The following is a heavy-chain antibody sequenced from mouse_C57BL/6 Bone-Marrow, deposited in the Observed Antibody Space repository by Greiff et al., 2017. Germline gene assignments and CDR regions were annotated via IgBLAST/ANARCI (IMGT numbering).Heavy chain of an antibody. J-gene: IGHJ2*01. CDR2: IYPSDSET. Sequence: QVQLQQPGAELVRPGSSVKLSCKASGYTFTSYWMDWVKQRPGQGLEWIGNIYPSDSETHYNQKFKDKATLTVDKSSSTAYMQLSSLTYEDSAVYYCERVELRGYWGQGTTLTVSS. CDR3: ERVELRGY. V-gene: IGHV1-61*01. CDR1: GYTFTSYW.